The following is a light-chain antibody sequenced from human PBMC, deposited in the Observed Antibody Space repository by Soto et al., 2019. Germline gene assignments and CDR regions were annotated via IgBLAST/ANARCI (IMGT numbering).Light chain of an antibody. CDR3: SSSGGSPTYV. V-gene: IGLV2-14*01. J-gene: IGLJ1*01. CDR2: DVS. Sequence: QSALTQPASVSGSPGQSITISCTGTSSDVGGYNFVSWYQQQPGEAPKLVIYDVSNRPSGVSNRFSGSKSGNTASLTISGLQAEDEADYYCSSSGGSPTYVFGAGTKVTVL. CDR1: SSDVGGYNF.